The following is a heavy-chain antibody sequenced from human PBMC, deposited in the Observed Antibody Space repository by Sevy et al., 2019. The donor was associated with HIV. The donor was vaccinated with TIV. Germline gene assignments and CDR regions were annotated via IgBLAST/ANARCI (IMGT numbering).Heavy chain of an antibody. J-gene: IGHJ4*02. CDR3: AKPVGLSGRACDY. V-gene: IGHV3-23*01. D-gene: IGHD3-9*01. CDR1: GFTFSSYA. Sequence: GGSLRLSCAASGFTFSSYAMSWVRQAPGKGLEWVSAISGSGDSTYYADSVKGRVTISRDNSKNTLYLQLNSLRVEDTAVYYCAKPVGLSGRACDYWGQGTLVTVSS. CDR2: ISGSGDST.